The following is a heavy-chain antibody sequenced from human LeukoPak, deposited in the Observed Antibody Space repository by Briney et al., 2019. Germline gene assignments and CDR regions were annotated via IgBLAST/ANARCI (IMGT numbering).Heavy chain of an antibody. CDR1: GYTFTGYY. J-gene: IGHJ4*02. CDR3: ASFSAHLRLAPH. CDR2: IDPNSGGT. V-gene: IGHV1-2*02. D-gene: IGHD3-16*01. Sequence: ASVKVSCKASGYTFTGYYMHRVRQAPGQGLEWMGWIDPNSGGTNYAQKFQGRVTMTRDTSISTAYMELSRLRSDDTAVYYCASFSAHLRLAPHWGQGTLVTVSS.